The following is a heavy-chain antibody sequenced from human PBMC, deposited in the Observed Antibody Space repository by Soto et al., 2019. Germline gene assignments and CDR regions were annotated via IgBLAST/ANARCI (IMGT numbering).Heavy chain of an antibody. CDR2: INHSGST. J-gene: IGHJ5*02. CDR3: ARVPDR. D-gene: IGHD2-2*01. V-gene: IGHV4-34*01. Sequence: SETLSLTCAVYGGSFSGYYWSWIRQPPGKGLDWIGEINHSGSTYYNPSLKSRVTISVDRSKNQFSLKLSSVTAADTAVYYCARVPDRWGQGTLVTVSS. CDR1: GGSFSGYY.